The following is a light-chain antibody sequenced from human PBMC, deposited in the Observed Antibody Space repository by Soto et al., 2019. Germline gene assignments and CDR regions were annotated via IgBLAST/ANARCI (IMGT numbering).Light chain of an antibody. V-gene: IGKV1-39*01. Sequence: DIEMTQSPSSLSASVGDRVTITCRASQSISTYLNWYQKKPGKAPKSLIYGASTLQSGVPSRFSGSGSGTDFTLTISSLQPEDFATYFCHQKYILPRTFGQGTKVEMK. CDR2: GAS. CDR1: QSISTY. J-gene: IGKJ1*01. CDR3: HQKYILPRT.